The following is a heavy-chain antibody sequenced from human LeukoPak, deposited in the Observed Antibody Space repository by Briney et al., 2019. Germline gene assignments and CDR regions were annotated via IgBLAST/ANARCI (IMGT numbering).Heavy chain of an antibody. CDR3: ARDWGEDILLRMDV. Sequence: GGSLKLSCAASGFIFSNYAVSWVRQAPGKGLEWVSGISASGGNPYYADSVKGRFTISRDNAKNSLNLQMNSLRAEDTAVYYCARDWGEDILLRMDVWGQGTTVTVSS. CDR1: GFIFSNYA. V-gene: IGHV3-23*01. CDR2: ISASGGNP. D-gene: IGHD2-15*01. J-gene: IGHJ6*02.